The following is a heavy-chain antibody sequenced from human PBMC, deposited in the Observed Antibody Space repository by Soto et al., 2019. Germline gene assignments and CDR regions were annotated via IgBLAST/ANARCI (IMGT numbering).Heavy chain of an antibody. CDR3: ARSEVAAAFDY. D-gene: IGHD2-15*01. V-gene: IGHV4-61*01. CDR1: GGSVSSGSYY. Sequence: SETLSLTCTVSGGSVSSGSYYWSWIRQPPGKGLEWIGYIYYSGSTNYNPSLKSRVTISVDTSKNQFSLKLSSVTAADTAVYYCARSEVAAAFDYWGQGTLVTVSS. J-gene: IGHJ4*02. CDR2: IYYSGST.